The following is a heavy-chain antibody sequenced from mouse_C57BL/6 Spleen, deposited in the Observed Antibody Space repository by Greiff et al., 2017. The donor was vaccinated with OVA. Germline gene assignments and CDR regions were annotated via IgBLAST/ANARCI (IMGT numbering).Heavy chain of an antibody. V-gene: IGHV1-72*01. J-gene: IGHJ4*01. CDR3: ARPGVLRIMDY. D-gene: IGHD1-1*01. CDR1: GYTFTSYW. Sequence: VQLQQPGAGLVKPGASVKLSCTASGYTFTSYWMHWVRQGPGRGLEWVGRISPNSGGTKYNETFKSQATLTVDNTSSTDYMQLSSLTSEDSAVDYCARPGVLRIMDYWGQGTSVTVSS. CDR2: ISPNSGGT.